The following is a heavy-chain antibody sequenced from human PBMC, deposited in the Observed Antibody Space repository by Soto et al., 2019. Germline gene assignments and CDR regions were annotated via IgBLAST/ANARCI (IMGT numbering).Heavy chain of an antibody. CDR2: ISAYNGNT. D-gene: IGHD3-3*01. CDR3: ARDGLREIFGVVSLYYYYYYMDV. J-gene: IGHJ6*03. CDR1: GYTFTSYG. Sequence: GASVKVSCKASGYTFTSYGISWVRQAPGQGLEWMGWISAYNGNTNYAQKLQGRVTMTTDTSTSTAYMELRSLRSDDTAVYYCARDGLREIFGVVSLYYYYYYMDVWGKGTTLTVSS. V-gene: IGHV1-18*01.